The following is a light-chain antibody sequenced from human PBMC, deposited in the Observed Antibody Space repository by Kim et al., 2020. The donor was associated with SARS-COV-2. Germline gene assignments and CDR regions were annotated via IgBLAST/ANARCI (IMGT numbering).Light chain of an antibody. CDR3: QQRNSWPPAVT. V-gene: IGKV3-11*01. J-gene: IGKJ4*01. CDR2: DAS. Sequence: PGEGATPPCWASRNIAAYFAGYQQRPGQAPRLLVYDASNRAAGVPDRFSGSGSGTDFTLTISSLEPEDFSIYYCQQRNSWPPAVTFGGGTKVDIK. CDR1: RNIAAY.